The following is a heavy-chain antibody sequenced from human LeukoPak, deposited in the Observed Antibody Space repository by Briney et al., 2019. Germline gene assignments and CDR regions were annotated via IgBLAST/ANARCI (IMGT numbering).Heavy chain of an antibody. CDR2: FYPEDGET. D-gene: IGHD5-18*01. J-gene: IGHJ4*02. V-gene: IGHV1-24*01. Sequence: AAVKVSCKVSGYTLTELSMHWVRQAPGKGVEGMGGFYPEDGETIYAQKFQGRVTMTEDTSTDTAYMELSSLRSEDTAVYYCATDSRGYSYGHTGGFDYWGQGTLVTVSS. CDR3: ATDSRGYSYGHTGGFDY. CDR1: GYTLTELS.